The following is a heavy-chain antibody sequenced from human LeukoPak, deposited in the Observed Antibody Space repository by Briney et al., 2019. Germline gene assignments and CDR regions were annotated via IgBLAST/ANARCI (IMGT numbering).Heavy chain of an antibody. Sequence: GGSLRLSCVASGFTFRNYGMHWIRQAPGKGLEWVSVIYYDGSKKYYADFVKGRFAISRDNSKNVVWLQMDRLRVEDTAFYYCARAFFSYDDSGSYYEVAFDIWGQGTMVTVSS. CDR2: IYYDGSKK. CDR1: GFTFRNYG. D-gene: IGHD1-26*01. V-gene: IGHV3-33*01. CDR3: ARAFFSYDDSGSYYEVAFDI. J-gene: IGHJ3*02.